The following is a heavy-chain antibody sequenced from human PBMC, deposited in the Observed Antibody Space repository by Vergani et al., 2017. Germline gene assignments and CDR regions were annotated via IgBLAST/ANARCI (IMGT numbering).Heavy chain of an antibody. CDR1: GDSITSEDYY. Sequence: QVQLQESGPGLVKPSQTLSLTCTVSGDSITSEDYYWSWIRQPPGKGLEWIAYMYSNGATHHNPSLKSRTTISVDTSKNQFSLKLTSVTAAATAVYYCARGGSNSWYRFWGQGTLVTVSS. V-gene: IGHV4-30-4*08. D-gene: IGHD6-13*01. J-gene: IGHJ4*02. CDR2: MYSNGAT. CDR3: ARGGSNSWYRF.